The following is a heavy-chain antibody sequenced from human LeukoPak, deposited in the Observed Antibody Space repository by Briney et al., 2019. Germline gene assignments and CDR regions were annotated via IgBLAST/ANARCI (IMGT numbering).Heavy chain of an antibody. V-gene: IGHV1-46*01. CDR2: INPSGGST. D-gene: IGHD3-22*01. CDR3: ARGSEDAGYYYDSSGYPDY. Sequence: ASVKVSCKASVYTFTNFYIHWVRQAPGQGLEWMGIINPSGGSTSYAQKFQGRVTMTRDTSTSTVYMELSSLRSEDTAVYYCARGSEDAGYYYDSSGYPDYWGQGTLVTVSS. J-gene: IGHJ4*02. CDR1: VYTFTNFY.